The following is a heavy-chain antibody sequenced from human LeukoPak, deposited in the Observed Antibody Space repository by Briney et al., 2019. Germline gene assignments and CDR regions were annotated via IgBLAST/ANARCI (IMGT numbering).Heavy chain of an antibody. CDR2: FYYSGNT. Sequence: SETLSLTCTVSGVSVTHYWGWIRQPPGKGLEWIGSFYYSGNTYYNSSLESRVTICVDTSKNQFSLKLTSVTAADTAIHYCARQWDIVATWGRWFDPWGQGILVTVSS. CDR1: GVSVTHY. J-gene: IGHJ5*02. V-gene: IGHV4-39*01. D-gene: IGHD5-12*01. CDR3: ARQWDIVATWGRWFDP.